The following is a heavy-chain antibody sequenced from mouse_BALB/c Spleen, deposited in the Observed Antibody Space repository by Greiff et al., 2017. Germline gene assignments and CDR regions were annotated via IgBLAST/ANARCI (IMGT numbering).Heavy chain of an antibody. CDR3: ARPGYVY. CDR1: GYTFTSYY. Sequence: QVQLQQSGPELVKPGASVKISCKASGYTFTSYYIHWVKQRPGQGLEWIGYIYPRDGSTNYNEKFKGKATLTADTSSSTAYMQLSSLTSEDSAVYFCARPGYVYWGQGTTLTVSS. D-gene: IGHD1-2*01. V-gene: IGHV1S12*01. CDR2: IYPRDGST. J-gene: IGHJ2*01.